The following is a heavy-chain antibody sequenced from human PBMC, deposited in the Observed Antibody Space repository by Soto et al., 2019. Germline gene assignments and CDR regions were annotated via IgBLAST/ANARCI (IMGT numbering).Heavy chain of an antibody. CDR2: ISGDGTTI. CDR1: GFRFSDHY. D-gene: IGHD3-16*02. J-gene: IGHJ4*02. Sequence: GGSLRLSCAASGFRFSDHYMTWIRQAPGKGLEWVSKISGDGTTIYYADSVKGRFTISRDNSKNTLYLQMNSPRAEDTAVYYCAKPLSTFGGVIVSYWGQGTLVTVSS. V-gene: IGHV3-11*04. CDR3: AKPLSTFGGVIVSY.